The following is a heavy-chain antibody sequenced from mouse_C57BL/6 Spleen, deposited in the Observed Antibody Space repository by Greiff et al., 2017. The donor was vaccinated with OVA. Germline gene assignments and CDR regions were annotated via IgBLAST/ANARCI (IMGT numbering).Heavy chain of an antibody. Sequence: QVQLQQSGAELARPGASVKLSCKASGYTFTSYGISWVKQRTGQGLEWIGEIYPRSGNTYYNEKFKGKATLTADKSSSTAYMELRSLTSEDSAVYFCARSGGLITTVVATPDYFDYWGQGTTLTVSS. CDR1: GYTFTSYG. CDR2: IYPRSGNT. J-gene: IGHJ2*01. CDR3: ARSGGLITTVVATPDYFDY. D-gene: IGHD1-1*01. V-gene: IGHV1-81*01.